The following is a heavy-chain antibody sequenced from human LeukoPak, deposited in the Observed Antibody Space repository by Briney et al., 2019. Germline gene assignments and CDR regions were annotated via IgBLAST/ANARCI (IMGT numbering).Heavy chain of an antibody. CDR2: INHSGST. CDR3: ASLGWPRGNFYYYYMDV. CDR1: GGSFSGYY. J-gene: IGHJ6*03. D-gene: IGHD5-12*01. V-gene: IGHV4-34*01. Sequence: SSETLSLTCAVYGGSFSGYYWSWIRQPPGKGLEWIGEINHSGSTNYNPSLKSRVTISVDTSKNQFSLKLSSVTAADTAVYYCASLGWPRGNFYYYYMDVWGKGTTVTISS.